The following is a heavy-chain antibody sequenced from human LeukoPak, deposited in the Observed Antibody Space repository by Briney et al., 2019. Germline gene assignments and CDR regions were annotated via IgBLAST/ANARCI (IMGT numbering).Heavy chain of an antibody. CDR2: IYYSGST. J-gene: IGHJ6*02. D-gene: IGHD3-10*01. V-gene: IGHV4-31*03. CDR1: GGSISRGGYY. Sequence: SETLSLTCTVSGGSISRGGYYWSWIRQHPGKGLEWIGYIYYSGSTYYNPSLKSRVTISVDTSKNQFSLKLSAVTAADTAVYYCARGFYGSGSYPGRYGMHVWGQGTTVTVSS. CDR3: ARGFYGSGSYPGRYGMHV.